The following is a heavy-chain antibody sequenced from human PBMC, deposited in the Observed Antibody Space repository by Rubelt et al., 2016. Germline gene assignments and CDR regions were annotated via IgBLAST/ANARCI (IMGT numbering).Heavy chain of an antibody. V-gene: IGHV3-48*01. J-gene: IGHJ4*02. Sequence: MNWVRQAPGKGLEWVAYIGPGGGNIDYADSVKGRFTISRDNARDSLFLQMNSLRAEDTAVYYCARERTSSGYLRYWGQGTLVTVSS. CDR2: IGPGGGNI. CDR3: ARERTSSGYLRY. D-gene: IGHD3-22*01.